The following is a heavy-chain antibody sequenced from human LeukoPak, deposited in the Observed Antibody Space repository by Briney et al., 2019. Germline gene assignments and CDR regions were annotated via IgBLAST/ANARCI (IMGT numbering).Heavy chain of an antibody. CDR3: ARGSVRVNYYMDV. D-gene: IGHD1-1*01. CDR2: IIPIFGTA. J-gene: IGHJ6*03. V-gene: IGHV1-69*05. CDR1: GGTFSSYA. Sequence: GASVKVSCKASGGTFSSYAISWVRQAPGQGLEWMGGIIPIFGTANYAQKFQGRVTITRNTSISTAYMELSSLRSEDTAVYYCARGSVRVNYYMDVWGKGTTVTVSS.